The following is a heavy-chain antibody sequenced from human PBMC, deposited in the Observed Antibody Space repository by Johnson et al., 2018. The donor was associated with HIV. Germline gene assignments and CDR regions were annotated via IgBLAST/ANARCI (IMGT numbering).Heavy chain of an antibody. CDR1: GFTFDDYG. CDR3: ARDLGCSGGSCHDDAFDI. CDR2: IKQDGSEK. Sequence: VQLVESGGGVVRPGGSRRLSCAASGFTFDDYGMSWVRQAPGKGLEWVANIKQDGSEKYYVDSVKGRFNISRDNAKNSLYLQMNSLRAEDTAVYYCARDLGCSGGSCHDDAFDIWGQGTMVTVSS. D-gene: IGHD2-15*01. V-gene: IGHV3-7*01. J-gene: IGHJ3*02.